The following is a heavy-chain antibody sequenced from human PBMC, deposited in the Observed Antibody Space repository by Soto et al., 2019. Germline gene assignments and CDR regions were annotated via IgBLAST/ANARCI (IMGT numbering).Heavy chain of an antibody. CDR2: IYYSGST. V-gene: IGHV4-31*03. Sequence: QVQLQESGPGLVKPSQTLSLTCTVSGGSISSGGYYWSWIRQHPGKGLEWIGYIYYSGSTYYNPSLKSRVTISVDTSKTQFSLKLSSVTAADTAVYYCAITPKVVTPTDHYWYFDLWGRGTLVTVSS. CDR1: GGSISSGGYY. J-gene: IGHJ2*01. CDR3: AITPKVVTPTDHYWYFDL. D-gene: IGHD2-21*02.